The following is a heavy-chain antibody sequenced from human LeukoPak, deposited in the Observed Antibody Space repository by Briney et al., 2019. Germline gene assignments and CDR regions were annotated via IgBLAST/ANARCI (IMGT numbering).Heavy chain of an antibody. V-gene: IGHV3-23*01. CDR3: AKDYTSAGTRDY. Sequence: GSLRLSCAASGFTFSSYAMSWVRQAPGKGLEWVSAISGSGGSTYYADSVKGRFTISRDNSKNTLYLQMNSLRAEDTAVYYCAKDYTSAGTRDYWGQGTLVTVSS. D-gene: IGHD6-13*01. CDR1: GFTFSSYA. CDR2: ISGSGGST. J-gene: IGHJ4*02.